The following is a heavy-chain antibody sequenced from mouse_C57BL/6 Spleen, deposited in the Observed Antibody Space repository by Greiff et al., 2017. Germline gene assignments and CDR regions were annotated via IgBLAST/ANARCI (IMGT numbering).Heavy chain of an antibody. Sequence: VQLQQSGAELVKPGASVKLSCKASGYTFTSYWMHWVKQRPGRGLEWIGRIDPNSGGTKYNEKFKSKATLTVDKPSSTAYMQLSSLTSEDSAVYYCARGMITTVVAVDYWGQGTTLTVSS. CDR3: ARGMITTVVAVDY. J-gene: IGHJ2*01. CDR2: IDPNSGGT. V-gene: IGHV1-72*01. CDR1: GYTFTSYW. D-gene: IGHD1-1*01.